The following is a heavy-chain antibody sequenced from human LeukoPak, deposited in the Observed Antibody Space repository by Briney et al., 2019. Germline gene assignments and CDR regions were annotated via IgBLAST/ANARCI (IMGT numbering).Heavy chain of an antibody. CDR1: GYTFTGYY. Sequence: ASVKVSCKSSGYTFTGYYMHWIRQAPGQGLEWLGWISPNSGATNYAQKFQGRVTMTRDTSISTAYMELSSLRSEDTAVYYCARLKPIDYWGQGTLVTVSS. CDR3: ARLKPIDY. CDR2: ISPNSGAT. J-gene: IGHJ4*02. V-gene: IGHV1-2*02.